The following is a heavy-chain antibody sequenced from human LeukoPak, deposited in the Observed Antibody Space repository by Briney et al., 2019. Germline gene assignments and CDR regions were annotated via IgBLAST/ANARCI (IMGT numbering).Heavy chain of an antibody. D-gene: IGHD3-22*01. Sequence: SETLSLTCTVSGRPLSSYYWRWIRQPPGRGLGWIGYILYSANTNYTPSIKSRVAISGDTSKNQVYLKLSSVTAADTAVYYCARGTWVPSLVVINDYFDYWGQGTLVTVSS. CDR3: ARGTWVPSLVVINDYFDY. CDR1: GRPLSSYY. CDR2: ILYSANT. V-gene: IGHV4-59*13. J-gene: IGHJ4*02.